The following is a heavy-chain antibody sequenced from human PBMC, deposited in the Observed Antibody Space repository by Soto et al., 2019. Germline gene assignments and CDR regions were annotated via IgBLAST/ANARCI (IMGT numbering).Heavy chain of an antibody. CDR3: ERQGYCTNGVSGPGY. CDR2: IIPIFGTA. CDR1: GGTFSSYA. Sequence: SVKVSCKASGGTFSSYAISWVRQAPGQGLEWMGGIIPIFGTANYAQKFQGRVTITADKSTSTAYMELSSLRSEDTAVYYCERQGYCTNGVSGPGYCGHGTLFTVYS. J-gene: IGHJ4*01. D-gene: IGHD2-8*01. V-gene: IGHV1-69*06.